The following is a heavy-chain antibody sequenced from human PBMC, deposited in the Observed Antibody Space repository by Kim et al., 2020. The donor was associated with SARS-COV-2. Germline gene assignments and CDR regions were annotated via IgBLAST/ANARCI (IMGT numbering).Heavy chain of an antibody. CDR3: ARDEGGVAARVFDF. V-gene: IGHV3-23*01. D-gene: IGHD6-6*01. Sequence: YAASVKGRFTISRDNSKNTLFLQMNGLRGDDTATYYCARDEGGVAARVFDFWGQGTLVTVSS. J-gene: IGHJ4*02.